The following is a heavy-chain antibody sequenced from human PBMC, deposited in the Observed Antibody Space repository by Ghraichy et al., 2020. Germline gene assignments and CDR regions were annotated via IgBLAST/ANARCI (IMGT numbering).Heavy chain of an antibody. CDR2: ISSSSSTI. J-gene: IGHJ4*02. CDR3: ARELPDDYDFWSGYWRYFDY. Sequence: GGSLRLSCAASGFTFSSYSMNWVRQAPGKGLEWVSYISSSSSTIYYADSVKGRFTISRDNAKNSLYLQMNSLRDEDTAVYYCARELPDDYDFWSGYWRYFDYWGQGTLVTVSS. V-gene: IGHV3-48*02. CDR1: GFTFSSYS. D-gene: IGHD3-3*01.